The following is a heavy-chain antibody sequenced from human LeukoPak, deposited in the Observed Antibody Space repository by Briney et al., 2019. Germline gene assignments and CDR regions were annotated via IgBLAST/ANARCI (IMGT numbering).Heavy chain of an antibody. Sequence: GGSLRLSCAASGFTFGSYGMHWVRQAPGKGLEWVAVISYDGRNKYYADSMKGRFTISRDDSKNTLYPQMNSLRAEDTAVYYCAKATPPRDGSNPDYWGQGTLVTVSS. J-gene: IGHJ4*02. CDR3: AKATPPRDGSNPDY. D-gene: IGHD5-24*01. V-gene: IGHV3-30*18. CDR1: GFTFGSYG. CDR2: ISYDGRNK.